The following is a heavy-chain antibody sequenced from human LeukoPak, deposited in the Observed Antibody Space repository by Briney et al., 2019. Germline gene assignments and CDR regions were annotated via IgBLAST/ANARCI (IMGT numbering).Heavy chain of an antibody. CDR3: ARDWEQLVPYYFDY. V-gene: IGHV1-18*01. CDR1: GYTFTSYG. Sequence: ASVKVSCKASGYTFTSYGISWVRQAPGQGLEWMGWISGYNGNTNHAQKLQGRVTMTTDTSTSTAYMELRSLRSDDTAVYYCARDWEQLVPYYFDYWGQGTLVTASS. D-gene: IGHD6-13*01. J-gene: IGHJ4*02. CDR2: ISGYNGNT.